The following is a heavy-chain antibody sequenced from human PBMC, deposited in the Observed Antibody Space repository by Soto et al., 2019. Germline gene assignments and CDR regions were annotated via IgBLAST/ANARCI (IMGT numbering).Heavy chain of an antibody. Sequence: QVNLVQSGAEVAKPGASVKVSCKASGDTFNNHFLHWVRLAPGQALDWMGMINPRSGSTTYSERLQDKVTITRDTSTTTVYIELSSLRSEDTATYYCARDPRGTVVGYYYYAMDVWGQGTTVTVSS. D-gene: IGHD1-26*01. CDR3: ARDPRGTVVGYYYYAMDV. CDR2: INPRSGST. CDR1: GDTFNNHF. V-gene: IGHV1-46*02. J-gene: IGHJ6*02.